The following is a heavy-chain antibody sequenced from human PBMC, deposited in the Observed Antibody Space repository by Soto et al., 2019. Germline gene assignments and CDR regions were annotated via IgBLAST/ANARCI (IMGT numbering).Heavy chain of an antibody. CDR2: IYYSGST. CDR3: ARCHRYSSGYDY. CDR1: GGSVSSGSYY. D-gene: IGHD6-19*01. J-gene: IGHJ4*02. V-gene: IGHV4-61*01. Sequence: SETLSLTCTVSGGSVSSGSYYWSWIRQPPGKGLEWIGYIYYSGSTNYNPSLKSRVTISVDTSKNQFSLKLSSVTAADTAVYYCARCHRYSSGYDYWGQGTLVTVSS.